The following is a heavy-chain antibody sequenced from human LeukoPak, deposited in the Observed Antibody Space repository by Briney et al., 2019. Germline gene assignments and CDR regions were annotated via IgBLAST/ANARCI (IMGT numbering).Heavy chain of an antibody. CDR1: GFTFSSYE. D-gene: IGHD3-10*01. CDR3: ARSTMVRGDYFDY. CDR2: ISSSGSTM. J-gene: IGHJ4*02. Sequence: GGSLRLSCAASGFTFSSYEMNWVRQAPGKGLEWISYISSSGSTMYYADSVKGRFTISRDNSKNTLYLQMNSLRAEDTAVYYCARSTMVRGDYFDYWGQGTLVTVSS. V-gene: IGHV3-48*03.